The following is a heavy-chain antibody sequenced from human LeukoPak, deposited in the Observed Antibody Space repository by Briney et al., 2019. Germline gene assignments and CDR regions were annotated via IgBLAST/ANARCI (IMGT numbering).Heavy chain of an antibody. V-gene: IGHV5-51*01. CDR2: IYPGDSDT. CDR3: ARWGSGVRGVIISVDY. D-gene: IGHD3-10*01. CDR1: GYSFTSYW. Sequence: GESLKISCKGSGYSFTSYWIGWVRQMPGKGLEWMGIIYPGDSDTRYSPSFQGQVTISADKSISTAYLQWSSLKASDTAMYYCARWGSGVRGVIISVDYWGQGTLVTVSS. J-gene: IGHJ4*02.